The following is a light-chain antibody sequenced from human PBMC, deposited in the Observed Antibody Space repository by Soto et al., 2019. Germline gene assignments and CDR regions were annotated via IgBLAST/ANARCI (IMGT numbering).Light chain of an antibody. CDR2: DVS. V-gene: IGLV2-11*01. CDR1: SSDVGGYNY. CDR3: CSYAGSYTWV. Sequence: QSALTQPRSVSGSRGQSVTISCTGTSSDVGGYNYVSWYQQHPGKAPKLMIYDVSKRPSGVPDRFSGSKSGNTASLTISGLQAEDEGDYYCCSYAGSYTWVFGGGTKLTVL. J-gene: IGLJ3*02.